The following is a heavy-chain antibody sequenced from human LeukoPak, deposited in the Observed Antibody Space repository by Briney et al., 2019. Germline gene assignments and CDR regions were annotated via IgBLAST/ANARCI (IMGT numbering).Heavy chain of an antibody. CDR1: GFTLSIYD. J-gene: IGHJ6*02. CDR3: ARHLTPYCSGGSCPYYYYYGMDV. CDR2: IYYSGST. V-gene: IGHV4-59*08. Sequence: GSLRLSCAASGFTLSIYDMSWIRQPPGKGLEWIGYIYYSGSTNYNPSLKSRVTISVDTSKNQFSLKLSSVTAADTAVYYCARHLTPYCSGGSCPYYYYYGMDVWGQGTTVTVSS. D-gene: IGHD2-15*01.